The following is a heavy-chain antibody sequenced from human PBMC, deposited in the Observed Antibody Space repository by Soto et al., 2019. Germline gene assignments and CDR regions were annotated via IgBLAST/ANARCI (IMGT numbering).Heavy chain of an antibody. CDR1: GFTVSGNY. V-gene: IGHV3-66*01. CDR2: FYSGGST. CDR3: ARGFPGIAVAGTGYFQH. Sequence: GGSLRLSCAASGFTVSGNYMTWVRQAPGEGLEWVSIFYSGGSTYYTESVKGRFTISGDNSKNTLHLQMNSLRVEDTAVYYCARGFPGIAVAGTGYFQHWGQGTLVTVSS. J-gene: IGHJ1*01. D-gene: IGHD6-19*01.